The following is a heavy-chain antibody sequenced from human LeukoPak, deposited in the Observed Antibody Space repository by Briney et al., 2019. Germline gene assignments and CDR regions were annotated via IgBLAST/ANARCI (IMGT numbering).Heavy chain of an antibody. CDR3: ARHGTKMATRITGAFDI. V-gene: IGHV4-59*08. CDR1: GGSISRYY. CDR2: IYYGGST. Sequence: PAETLSLTCTLAGGSISRYYWSWIRQPPGKGLEWNGYIYYGGSTNYNPSLKGRVTISVDTSKNQFSLKLSSVTAADTAVYYCARHGTKMATRITGAFDIWGQGTMVTVSS. D-gene: IGHD5-24*01. J-gene: IGHJ3*02.